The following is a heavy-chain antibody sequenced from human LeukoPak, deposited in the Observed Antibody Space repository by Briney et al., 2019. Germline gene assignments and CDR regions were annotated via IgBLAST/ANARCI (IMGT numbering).Heavy chain of an antibody. CDR2: LNPNSGNS. V-gene: IGHV1-8*01. CDR1: GYTFTSYE. CDR3: ARVKRTTFNWFDP. D-gene: IGHD1-1*01. J-gene: IGHJ5*02. Sequence: ASVKVSCKASGYTFTSYEINWVRQATGQGLEWMGWLNPNSGNSGYAQKFQGRVTMTRNTSTSTAYMELSSLRSEDTAVYYCARVKRTTFNWFDPWGQGTLVTVSS.